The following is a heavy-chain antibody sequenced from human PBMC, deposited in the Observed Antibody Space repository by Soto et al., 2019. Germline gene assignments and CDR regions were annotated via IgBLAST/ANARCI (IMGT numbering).Heavy chain of an antibody. J-gene: IGHJ1*01. CDR3: ARARKGTAAAAGYLQH. D-gene: IGHD6-13*01. V-gene: IGHV1-69*01. CDR1: GVTFSSYA. Sequence: QVQLVQSGAEVKKPGSSVKVSCKASGVTFSSYAISWVRQAPGQGLEWMGGIIPIFGTANYAQKFQGRVTITADESTSTAYMELSSLRSEDTAVYYCARARKGTAAAAGYLQHWGQGTLVTVSS. CDR2: IIPIFGTA.